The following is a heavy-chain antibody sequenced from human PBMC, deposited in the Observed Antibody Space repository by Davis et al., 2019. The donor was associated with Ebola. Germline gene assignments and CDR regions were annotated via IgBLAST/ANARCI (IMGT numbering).Heavy chain of an antibody. Sequence: ASVTVSRKASGYTFTDYNIHWLRQAPGQGLDWLGRVILKSGATNYAQKFQGRVTMTRDTSISTVYMELSRLRYDDTADYYCARGHNYAHEYWGQGALVTVSS. D-gene: IGHD4-11*01. J-gene: IGHJ4*02. CDR2: VILKSGAT. CDR3: ARGHNYAHEY. CDR1: GYTFTDYN. V-gene: IGHV1-2*06.